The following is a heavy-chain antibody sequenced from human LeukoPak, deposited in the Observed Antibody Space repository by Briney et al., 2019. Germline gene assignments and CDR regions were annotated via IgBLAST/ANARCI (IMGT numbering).Heavy chain of an antibody. CDR3: AIPTWGLLFDY. CDR1: GGSFSGYY. J-gene: IGHJ4*02. V-gene: IGHV4-34*01. Sequence: PSETLSLTCAVYGGSFSGYYWTWIRQPPGKGLEWIGEINHSGSTNYNPSLKSRVTISVDTSKNQFSLKLSSVTAADTAVYYCAIPTWGLLFDYWGQGTLVTVSS. CDR2: INHSGST. D-gene: IGHD2-15*01.